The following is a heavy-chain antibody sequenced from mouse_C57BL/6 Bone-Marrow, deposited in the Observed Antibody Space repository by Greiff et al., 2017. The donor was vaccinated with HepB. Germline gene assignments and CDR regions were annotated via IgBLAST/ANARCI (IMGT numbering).Heavy chain of an antibody. Sequence: VQLKESGPELVKPGASVKMSCKASGYTFTDYNMHWVKQSHGKSLEWIGYINPNNGGTSYNQKFKGKATLTVNKSSSTAYMELRSLTSEDSAVYYCASYGSSSFAYWGQGTLVTVSA. V-gene: IGHV1-22*01. D-gene: IGHD1-1*01. CDR1: GYTFTDYN. J-gene: IGHJ3*01. CDR2: INPNNGGT. CDR3: ASYGSSSFAY.